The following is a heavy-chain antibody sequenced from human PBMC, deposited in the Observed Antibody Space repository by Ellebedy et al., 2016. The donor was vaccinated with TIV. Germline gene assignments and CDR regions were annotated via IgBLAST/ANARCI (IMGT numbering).Heavy chain of an antibody. CDR3: ARDRVYCGGDCYFSYSYYGVDV. V-gene: IGHV3-66*01. D-gene: IGHD2-21*02. Sequence: GESLKISCAASGFTVSSNYMNWVRQTPGKGLEWVSVIYSGGSTYYADSVKGRFTISRDNSKNTLYLQMNSLRAEDTAVYSCARDRVYCGGDCYFSYSYYGVDVWGQGTTVTVSS. J-gene: IGHJ6*02. CDR1: GFTVSSNY. CDR2: IYSGGST.